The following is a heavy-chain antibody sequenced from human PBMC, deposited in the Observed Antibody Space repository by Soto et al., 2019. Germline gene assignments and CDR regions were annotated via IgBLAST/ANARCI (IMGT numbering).Heavy chain of an antibody. CDR1: GGSISSGGYY. J-gene: IGHJ4*02. Sequence: QVQLQESGPGLVKPSQTLSLTCTVSGGSISSGGYYWRWIRQHPGKGLEWIGYIYYSGSTYYNPSLKSRVTISVDTSKNQFSLKLSSVTAEDTAVYYCARDGAGAHFDYWGQGTLVTVSS. CDR2: IYYSGST. D-gene: IGHD3-16*01. V-gene: IGHV4-31*03. CDR3: ARDGAGAHFDY.